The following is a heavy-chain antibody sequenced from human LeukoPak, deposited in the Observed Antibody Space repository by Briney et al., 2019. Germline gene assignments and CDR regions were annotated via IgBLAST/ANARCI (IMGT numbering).Heavy chain of an antibody. Sequence: SETLSLTCAVYGGSFSGYYWSWIRQPPGKGLEWIGEINHSGSTNYNPSLKSRVTISVDTSKNQFSLKLSSVTAADTAVYYCARGPVAGTNVFDYWGQGTLVTVSS. CDR3: ARGPVAGTNVFDY. J-gene: IGHJ4*02. D-gene: IGHD6-19*01. V-gene: IGHV4-34*01. CDR2: INHSGST. CDR1: GGSFSGYY.